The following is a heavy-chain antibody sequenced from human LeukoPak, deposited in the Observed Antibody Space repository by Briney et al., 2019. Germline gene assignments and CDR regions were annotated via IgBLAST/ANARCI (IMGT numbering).Heavy chain of an antibody. D-gene: IGHD5-12*01. J-gene: IGHJ4*02. Sequence: GGSLRLSCAASGFTFSSYAMHWFRQAPGKGLEWVAVISYDGSNKYYADSVKGRFTISRDNSKNTLYMQMNSLRAEDTAVYYCARAYSGYEVGNYWGQGTLVTVSS. CDR2: ISYDGSNK. V-gene: IGHV3-30-3*01. CDR1: GFTFSSYA. CDR3: ARAYSGYEVGNY.